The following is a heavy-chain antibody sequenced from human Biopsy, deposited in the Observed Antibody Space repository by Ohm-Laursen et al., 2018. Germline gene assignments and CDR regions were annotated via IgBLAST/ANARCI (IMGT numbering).Heavy chain of an antibody. V-gene: IGHV1-69*13. D-gene: IGHD2/OR15-2a*01. CDR2: RIPYFNTI. Sequence: VKISCKASGVTFDTYAFGWVRQAPGQGLEWMGGRIPYFNTIYYARNFQDRAVITADRSARATDMQLSGLRPYDTAVYYCVGGQRGPPIGVTVPGDAFDLWGPGTMVTVSP. CDR1: GVTFDTYA. J-gene: IGHJ3*01. CDR3: VGGQRGPPIGVTVPGDAFDL.